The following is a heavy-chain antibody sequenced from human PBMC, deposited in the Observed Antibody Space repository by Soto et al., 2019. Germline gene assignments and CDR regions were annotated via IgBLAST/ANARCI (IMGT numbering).Heavy chain of an antibody. CDR1: GYTFTSYY. Sequence: GASVKVSCKASGYTFTSYYMHWVRQAPGQGLEWMGIINPSGGSTSYAQKFQGRVTMTRDTSTSTVYMELSSLRSEDTAVYYCARSLGSGDANTRYYYYYYGMDVWGQGTTVTVSS. CDR3: ARSLGSGDANTRYYYYYYGMDV. D-gene: IGHD4-17*01. J-gene: IGHJ6*02. CDR2: INPSGGST. V-gene: IGHV1-46*01.